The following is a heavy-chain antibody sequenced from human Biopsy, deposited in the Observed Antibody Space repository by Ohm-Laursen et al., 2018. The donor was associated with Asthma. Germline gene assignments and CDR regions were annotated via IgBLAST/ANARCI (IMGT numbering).Heavy chain of an antibody. Sequence: GTLSLTCVASGFAVSRDHMFWVRQAPGKGPEWVSVIYSGGTSHTADSVRGRFTISRGYSKNTLYLQMHSLRAEDTAVYYCARGDSSNWSHYYFDYWGQGTLVTVSS. J-gene: IGHJ4*02. V-gene: IGHV3-53*01. CDR2: IYSGGTS. CDR1: GFAVSRDH. D-gene: IGHD3-22*01. CDR3: ARGDSSNWSHYYFDY.